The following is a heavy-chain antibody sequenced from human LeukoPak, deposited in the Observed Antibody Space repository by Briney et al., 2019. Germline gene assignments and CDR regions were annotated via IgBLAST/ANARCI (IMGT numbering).Heavy chain of an antibody. J-gene: IGHJ4*02. V-gene: IGHV3-23*01. CDR3: AKEPYSSGWYPFDY. CDR2: ISGSGGST. CDR1: GFTFSSYA. D-gene: IGHD6-19*01. Sequence: GASLRLSCAASGFTFSSYAMSWVRQAPGKGLEWVSAISGSGGSTHYADSVKGRFTISRDNSKNTLYLQMNSLRAEDTAVYYCAKEPYSSGWYPFDYWGQGTLVTVSS.